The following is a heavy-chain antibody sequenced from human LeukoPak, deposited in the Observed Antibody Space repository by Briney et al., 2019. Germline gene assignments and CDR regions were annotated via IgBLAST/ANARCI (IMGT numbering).Heavy chain of an antibody. Sequence: SGGSLRLSCAASGFTFSSYSMNWVRQAPGKGLEWVSSISSSSSYIYYADSVKGRFTISRDNAKNSLYLQMNSLRAEDTAVYYCARDSRAILDVWGKGTTVTISS. V-gene: IGHV3-21*01. CDR2: ISSSSSYI. CDR1: GFTFSSYS. D-gene: IGHD2-21*01. J-gene: IGHJ6*04. CDR3: ARDSRAILDV.